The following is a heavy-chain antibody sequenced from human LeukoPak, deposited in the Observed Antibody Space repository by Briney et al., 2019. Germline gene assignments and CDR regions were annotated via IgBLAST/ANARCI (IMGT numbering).Heavy chain of an antibody. Sequence: TGGSLRLSCAASGFTFSGYWMHWVRQAPGKGLVWVSRTKSDGSSTTYADSVKGRFTVSRDNAKNTLYLQMNSLRAEDTAVYYCVRSDWFDPWGQGTLVTVSS. V-gene: IGHV3-74*03. CDR2: TKSDGSST. CDR3: VRSDWFDP. CDR1: GFTFSGYW. J-gene: IGHJ5*02.